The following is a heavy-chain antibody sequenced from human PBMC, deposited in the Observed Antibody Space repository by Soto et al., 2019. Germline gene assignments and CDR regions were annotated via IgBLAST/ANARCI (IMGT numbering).Heavy chain of an antibody. CDR2: ISGIGGST. D-gene: IGHD5-12*01. J-gene: IGHJ4*02. V-gene: IGHV3-23*01. CDR3: AMRGATIHY. CDR1: VFTFSSYA. Sequence: GALRLSCAASVFTFSSYAMSWVRQAPGKGLEWVSAISGIGGSTYYADSVKGRFTISRDNSKNTLYLQMNSLRAEDTAVYYCAMRGATIHYWGQGTLVTVSS.